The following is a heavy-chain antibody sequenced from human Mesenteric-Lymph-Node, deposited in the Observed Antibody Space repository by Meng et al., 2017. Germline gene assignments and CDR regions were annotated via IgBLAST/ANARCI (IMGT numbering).Heavy chain of an antibody. D-gene: IGHD6-6*01. Sequence: SVKVSCKASGYTFTSYGISWVRQAPGQGLEWMGGIIPIFGTANYAQKFQGRVTITADNSTSTAYMELSSLRSEDTAVYYCARVRSVTYSSSTCVYYYGMDVWGQGTTVTVSS. J-gene: IGHJ6*02. CDR2: IIPIFGTA. CDR1: GYTFTSYG. CDR3: ARVRSVTYSSSTCVYYYGMDV. V-gene: IGHV1-69*06.